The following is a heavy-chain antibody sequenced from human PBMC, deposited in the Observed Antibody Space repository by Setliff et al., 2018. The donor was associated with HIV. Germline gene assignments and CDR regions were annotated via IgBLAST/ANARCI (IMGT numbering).Heavy chain of an antibody. J-gene: IGHJ4*02. Sequence: GGALRPPCVVSGLTFSTSARRGVRQGPGKGLHWVAGISRSGVSTHYADPVKGRFSISRDNSKNTLLLQMNSLRVEDTALYYCVKGGDYNRRGFFDSWGLGTLVTVSS. CDR2: ISRSGVST. D-gene: IGHD4-4*01. CDR1: GLTFSTSA. V-gene: IGHV3-23*01. CDR3: VKGGDYNRRGFFDS.